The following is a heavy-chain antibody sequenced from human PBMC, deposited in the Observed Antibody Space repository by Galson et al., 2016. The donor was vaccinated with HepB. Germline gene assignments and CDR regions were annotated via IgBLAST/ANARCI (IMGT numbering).Heavy chain of an antibody. D-gene: IGHD5-12*01. CDR2: TYFSGST. CDR1: GYSISSGGSY. J-gene: IGHJ1*01. CDR3: AGRVYGGYSR. Sequence: TLSLTCTVSGYSISSGGSYWSWIRQEPGKGLEWIGHTYFSGSTSYSPSLKSRATISLDTSKNQFSLRLASVTAADTAVYYCAGRVYGGYSRWGQGTLVTVSS. V-gene: IGHV4-31*03.